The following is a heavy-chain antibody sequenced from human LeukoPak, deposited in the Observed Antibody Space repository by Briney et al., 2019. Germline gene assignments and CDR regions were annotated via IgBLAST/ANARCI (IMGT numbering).Heavy chain of an antibody. J-gene: IGHJ4*02. CDR3: ARDSTTWSRAGY. D-gene: IGHD6-13*01. Sequence: GESLRLSCAASGVTVSTSYMIWVRQAPGKGQEWVSVIYGEGNTYYADSVKGQFTISRDDSKNTLSLQMTSLRAADTAIYYCARDSTTWSRAGYWGQGTLVTVSS. CDR2: IYGEGNT. CDR1: GVTVSTSY. V-gene: IGHV3-53*01.